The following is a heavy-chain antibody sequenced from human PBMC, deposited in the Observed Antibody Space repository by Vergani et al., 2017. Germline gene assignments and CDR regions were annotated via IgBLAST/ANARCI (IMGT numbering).Heavy chain of an antibody. Sequence: QVQLQESGPGLVKPSETLSLTCTVSGGSISSYYWSWIRQPPGKGLEWIGYIYYSGSTNYNPSLKSRVTISVDTSQNQFSLKLSSVTASDTAVYYCAREVYSIGWSYYFDYWGQGTRVTVSS. CDR3: AREVYSIGWSYYFDY. CDR1: GGSISSYY. CDR2: IYYSGST. J-gene: IGHJ4*02. D-gene: IGHD6-19*01. V-gene: IGHV4-59*01.